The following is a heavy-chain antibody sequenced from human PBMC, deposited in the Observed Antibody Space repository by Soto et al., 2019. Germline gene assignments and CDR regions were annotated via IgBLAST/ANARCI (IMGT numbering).Heavy chain of an antibody. V-gene: IGHV5-51*01. CDR3: ARDHGAGTTEDYYYYGMDV. CDR2: IYPGDSDT. D-gene: IGHD1-7*01. Sequence: PGESLKISCKGSGYSFTSYWIGWVRQMPGKGLEWMGIIYPGDSDTRYSPSFQGQVTISADKSISTAYLQWSSLKASDTAMYYCARDHGAGTTEDYYYYGMDVWGQGTTVTVSS. J-gene: IGHJ6*02. CDR1: GYSFTSYW.